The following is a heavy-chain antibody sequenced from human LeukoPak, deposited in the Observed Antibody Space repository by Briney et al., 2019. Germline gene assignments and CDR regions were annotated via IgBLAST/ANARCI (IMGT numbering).Heavy chain of an antibody. CDR1: GLTFHNTW. Sequence: GGSLRLSCAASGLTFHNTWMHWIRRAPGKGLVWVSRIINDGITTTYADSVEGRSTISRDNAKNTLYLQMNSLRADDTGVYYCAADGEYAFLVWGQGTMVTVSS. CDR2: IINDGITT. V-gene: IGHV3-74*01. J-gene: IGHJ3*01. CDR3: AADGEYAFLV. D-gene: IGHD2/OR15-2a*01.